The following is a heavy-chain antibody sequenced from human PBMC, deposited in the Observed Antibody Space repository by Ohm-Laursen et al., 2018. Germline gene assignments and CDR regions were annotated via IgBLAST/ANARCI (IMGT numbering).Heavy chain of an antibody. V-gene: IGHV3-9*01. Sequence: SRRLSCAASGFTFDDYAMHWVRQAPGKGLEWVSGIRWNSGSIGYADSVKGRFTISRDNARNSLYLQMNSLRAEDTALYYCTKAYGVRVEAAIASFDFWGQGTLVTVSS. CDR2: IRWNSGSI. CDR1: GFTFDDYA. D-gene: IGHD2-15*01. J-gene: IGHJ4*02. CDR3: TKAYGVRVEAAIASFDF.